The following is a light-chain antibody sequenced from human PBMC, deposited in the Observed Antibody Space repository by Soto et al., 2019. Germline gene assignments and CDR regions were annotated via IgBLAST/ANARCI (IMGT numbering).Light chain of an antibody. J-gene: IGLJ1*01. V-gene: IGLV2-18*01. CDR2: EAS. CDR1: STDFVSYNR. Sequence: QSALTQPPSVSGSPGQSVTISCPGTSTDFVSYNRVSWYQQPPGTAPKLIIYEASTRPSGVPDRFSGSRSGNTASLTLAGLQAADEADYYCSLYTSENTYVFGTGTKVTV. CDR3: SLYTSENTYV.